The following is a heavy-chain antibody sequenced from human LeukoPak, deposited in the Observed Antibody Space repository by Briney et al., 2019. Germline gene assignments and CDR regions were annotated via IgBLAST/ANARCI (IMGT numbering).Heavy chain of an antibody. V-gene: IGHV4-30-4*08. CDR1: GGSISSGDYY. CDR3: ARQYCSGGSCYLGFDY. CDR2: ISYSGST. Sequence: SETLSLTCTVSGGSISSGDYYWSWIRQPPGKGLEWIGYISYSGSTYYNPSLKSRVTISLDTSNNQFSLNLSSVTAADTAVYYCARQYCSGGSCYLGFDYWGQGTLVTVSS. J-gene: IGHJ4*02. D-gene: IGHD2-15*01.